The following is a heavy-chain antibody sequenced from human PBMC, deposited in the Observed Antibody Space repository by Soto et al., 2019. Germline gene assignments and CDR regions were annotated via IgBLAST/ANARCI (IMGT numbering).Heavy chain of an antibody. Sequence: GGSLRLSCAASGFTFSSYSMNWVRQAPGKGLEWVSYISSSSSTIYYTDSVKGRFTISRDNAKNSLYLQMNSLRAEDTAVYYCARGAILGSSSSGLYYYYYYMDVWGKGTTVTVSS. J-gene: IGHJ6*03. CDR3: ARGAILGSSSSGLYYYYYYMDV. CDR1: GFTFSSYS. D-gene: IGHD6-6*01. V-gene: IGHV3-48*01. CDR2: ISSSSSTI.